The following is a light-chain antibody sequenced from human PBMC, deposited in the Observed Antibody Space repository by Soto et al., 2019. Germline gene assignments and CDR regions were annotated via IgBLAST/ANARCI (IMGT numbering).Light chain of an antibody. CDR1: QRVSSNY. Sequence: EIVLTQSPGTLSLSPGERATLSCRASQRVSSNYLAWYQQKPGQAPRLLIYGVFSRATGIPDRFSGSGSGTDFTLTISRLEPEDFALYFCQQYSDSLYTFGQWTKLEIK. J-gene: IGKJ2*01. CDR2: GVF. CDR3: QQYSDSLYT. V-gene: IGKV3-20*01.